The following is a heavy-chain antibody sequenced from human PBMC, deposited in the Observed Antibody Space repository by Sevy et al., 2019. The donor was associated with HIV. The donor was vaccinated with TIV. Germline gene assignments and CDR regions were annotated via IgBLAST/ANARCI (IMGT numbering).Heavy chain of an antibody. CDR1: GFTFSSYW. J-gene: IGHJ4*02. CDR2: IKQDGSEK. CDR3: ARLTIFGVVITYFDY. D-gene: IGHD3-3*01. V-gene: IGHV3-7*03. Sequence: GGSLRLSCAASGFTFSSYWMSWVRQAPGKGLEWVANIKQDGSEKYYVDSVKGRFTISRDNAKNSLYMQMNSLRSKDTAVYYCARLTIFGVVITYFDYWGQGTLVTVSS.